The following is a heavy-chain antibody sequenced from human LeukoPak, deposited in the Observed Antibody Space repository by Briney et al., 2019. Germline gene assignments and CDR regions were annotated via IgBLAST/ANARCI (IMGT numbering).Heavy chain of an antibody. CDR2: INPNSGGT. J-gene: IGHJ4*02. V-gene: IGHV1-2*02. CDR1: GYTFTGYY. D-gene: IGHD3-10*01. Sequence: ASVKVSCKASGYTFTGYYMHWVRQAPGQGLEWMGWINPNSGGTNYAQKFQGRVTMTRDTSISTAYMELSRLRSDDTAVYYCARGSYYDSGSWGSVYWGQGTLVTVSS. CDR3: ARGSYYDSGSWGSVY.